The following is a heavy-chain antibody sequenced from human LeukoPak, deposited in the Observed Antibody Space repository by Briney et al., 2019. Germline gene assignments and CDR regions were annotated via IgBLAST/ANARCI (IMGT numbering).Heavy chain of an antibody. Sequence: PGGSVRLSCAAAGFTFSSYWMQWVRQAPGKGLVWVSRLNSDGSTTTYADSVKGRFTISRDNAKNTLYLQMNSLRAEDTAVYYCARDVGGSTFDYWGQGTLVTVSS. D-gene: IGHD3-16*01. CDR3: ARDVGGSTFDY. CDR2: LNSDGSTT. CDR1: GFTFSSYW. J-gene: IGHJ4*02. V-gene: IGHV3-74*01.